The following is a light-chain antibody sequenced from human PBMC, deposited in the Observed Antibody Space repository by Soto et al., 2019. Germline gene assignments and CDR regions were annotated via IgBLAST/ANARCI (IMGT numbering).Light chain of an antibody. CDR2: EVT. J-gene: IGLJ2*01. CDR1: RDDIGAYDY. CDR3: NSYTNSSAVV. Sequence: QSVLTQPASVSGSPGQSITISCAGTRDDIGAYDYVSWYQQHPGNAPKLLVSEVTNRPSGVSDRFSGSKSGNTASLTISGLQAEDEADYYCNSYTNSSAVVFGGGTKVTVL. V-gene: IGLV2-14*01.